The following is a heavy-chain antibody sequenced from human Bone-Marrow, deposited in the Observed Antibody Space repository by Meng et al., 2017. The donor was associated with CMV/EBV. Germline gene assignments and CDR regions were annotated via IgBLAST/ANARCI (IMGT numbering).Heavy chain of an antibody. V-gene: IGHV3-21*01. J-gene: IGHJ6*01. CDR1: GFTFNNYN. Sequence: GGSLRLSCAASGFTFNNYNMNWVRQAPGKGLEWVSSITSSSSYIYYADSVKGRFTISRDNAKNSLYLQMHSLRADDTAVYYCARQQLVPPYYHYGMDVWGQGTTVTVSS. CDR2: ITSSSSYI. D-gene: IGHD6-13*01. CDR3: ARQQLVPPYYHYGMDV.